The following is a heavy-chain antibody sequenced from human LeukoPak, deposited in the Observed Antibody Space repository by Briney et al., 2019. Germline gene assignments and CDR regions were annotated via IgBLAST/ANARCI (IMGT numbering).Heavy chain of an antibody. CDR3: VGGPGWVFDL. Sequence: GGSLRLSCAASGFTVSDNFMTWVRQAPGKGLEWVSVIYVAGNTYYADSVKGRFTISRDNAKNSVYLQMNGLKAEDTAVYHCVGGPGWVFDLWGRGTLVTVSS. D-gene: IGHD6-19*01. V-gene: IGHV3-53*01. CDR2: IYVAGNT. J-gene: IGHJ2*01. CDR1: GFTVSDNF.